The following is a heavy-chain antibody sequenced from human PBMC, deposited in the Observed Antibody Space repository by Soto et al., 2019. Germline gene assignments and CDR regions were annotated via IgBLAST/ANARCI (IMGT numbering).Heavy chain of an antibody. D-gene: IGHD6-19*01. CDR3: ARAGIAVAGTAYYYYYGMDG. CDR1: GGTFSSYA. CDR2: IIPIFGTT. J-gene: IGHJ6*02. V-gene: IGHV1-69*01. Sequence: QVQLVQSGAEVKKPGSSVKVSCKASGGTFSSYAISWVRQAPGQGLEWMGGIIPIFGTTNYAQKFQGRVTISADESTGTAYMELGSLRSEDTAVYYCARAGIAVAGTAYYYYYGMDGWGQGTTVTVSS.